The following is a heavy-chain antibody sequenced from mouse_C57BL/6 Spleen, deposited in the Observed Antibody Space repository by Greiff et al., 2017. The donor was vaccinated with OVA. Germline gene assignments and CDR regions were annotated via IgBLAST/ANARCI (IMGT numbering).Heavy chain of an antibody. Sequence: VQLQQSGPELVKPGASVKMSCKASGYTFTDYYMHWVKQSHGQSLEWIGYINPNNGGTSYNQKFKGKATLTVNKSSSTAYMELRSLTSEDSAVYYCARWRITTVFDYWGQGTTLTVSS. CDR1: GYTFTDYY. V-gene: IGHV1-22*01. CDR3: ARWRITTVFDY. J-gene: IGHJ2*01. D-gene: IGHD1-1*01. CDR2: INPNNGGT.